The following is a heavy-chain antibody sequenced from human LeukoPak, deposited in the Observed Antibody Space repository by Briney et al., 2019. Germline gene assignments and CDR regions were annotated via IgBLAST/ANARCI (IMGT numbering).Heavy chain of an antibody. CDR2: INPSGGST. CDR1: GYTFTSYY. D-gene: IGHD3-22*01. CDR3: ARENYDSSGYYYVLESPGFFDY. J-gene: IGHJ4*02. V-gene: IGHV1-46*01. Sequence: ASVKVSCKASGYTFTSYYMHWVRQAPGQGLEWMGIINPSGGSTSYAQKFQGRVTMTRDTSTSTVYMELSSLRSEDTAVYYCARENYDSSGYYYVLESPGFFDYWGQGTLVTVSS.